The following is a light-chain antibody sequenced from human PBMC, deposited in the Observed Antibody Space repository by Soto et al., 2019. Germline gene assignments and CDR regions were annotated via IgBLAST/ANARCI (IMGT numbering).Light chain of an antibody. J-gene: IGKJ5*01. V-gene: IGKV3-20*01. CDR1: QSVRSRY. Sequence: ETVLTQSPGTLSLSPGESATLSCRASQSVRSRYLAWYQQKPGQAPRLLISGASSRATGIPDRFSGSGSGTDFTLTVSRLEPEDFALYYCQQYGNSPITFGQGTRLEIK. CDR2: GAS. CDR3: QQYGNSPIT.